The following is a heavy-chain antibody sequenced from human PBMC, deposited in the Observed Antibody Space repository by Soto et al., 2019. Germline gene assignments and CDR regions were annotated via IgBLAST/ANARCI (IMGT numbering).Heavy chain of an antibody. CDR2: IYHSGST. Sequence: QVQLQESGPGLVKPSGTLSLTCAVSGGSISSSNWWSWVRQPPGKGLGWIGEIYHSGSTNYNPSLKIRVTISVDKSKNQFSLKLSSVTAADTAVYYCARSPDSSGYYPRWYYYGMDVWGQGTTVTVSS. J-gene: IGHJ6*02. V-gene: IGHV4-4*02. CDR3: ARSPDSSGYYPRWYYYGMDV. D-gene: IGHD3-22*01. CDR1: GGSISSSNW.